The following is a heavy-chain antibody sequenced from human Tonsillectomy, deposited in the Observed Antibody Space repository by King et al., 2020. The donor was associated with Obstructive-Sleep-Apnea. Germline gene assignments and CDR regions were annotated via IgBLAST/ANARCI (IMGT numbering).Heavy chain of an antibody. Sequence: VQLVEAGGGLVKPGGSLRLSFAASGFTFSSYSINWVRQAPGKGREWVSSISSSSSYIYYADSVKGRFTISRDNAKNSLYLQMNSLRAEDTAVYYCARARTGPDAFDIWGQGTMVTVSS. CDR2: ISSSSSYI. CDR1: GFTFSSYS. D-gene: IGHD1-1*01. J-gene: IGHJ3*02. CDR3: ARARTGPDAFDI. V-gene: IGHV3-21*01.